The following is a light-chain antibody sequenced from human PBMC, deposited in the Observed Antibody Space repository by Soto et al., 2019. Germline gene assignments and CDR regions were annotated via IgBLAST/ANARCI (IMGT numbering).Light chain of an antibody. CDR2: GNT. V-gene: IGLV1-40*01. J-gene: IGLJ2*01. Sequence: QPVLTQPPSVSGVPGQRVTISCTGSSSNIGAGYDVHWYQQLPGRAPKLLIYGNTNRPSGVPDRFSGSKSGTSASLAITGLQAEDEADYYCLSFDSSLSVVFGGGTQLTVL. CDR3: LSFDSSLSVV. CDR1: SSNIGAGYD.